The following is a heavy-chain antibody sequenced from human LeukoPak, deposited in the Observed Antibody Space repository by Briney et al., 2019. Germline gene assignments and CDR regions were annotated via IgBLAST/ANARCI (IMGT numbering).Heavy chain of an antibody. J-gene: IGHJ5*02. Sequence: GGSLRLSCAASGFTFSSYAMSWVRQAPGKGLEWVSAISGSGGSTYYADSVKGRFTISRDNSKNTLYLQMNSLRAEDTAVYYCAKDQCCDYVRGSSSWGQGTLVTVSS. D-gene: IGHD3-16*01. CDR2: ISGSGGST. V-gene: IGHV3-23*01. CDR1: GFTFSSYA. CDR3: AKDQCCDYVRGSSS.